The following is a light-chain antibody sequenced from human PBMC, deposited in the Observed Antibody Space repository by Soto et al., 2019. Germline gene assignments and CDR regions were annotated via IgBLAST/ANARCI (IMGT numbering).Light chain of an antibody. CDR2: AAS. V-gene: IGKV1-6*01. J-gene: IGKJ1*01. CDR1: QGIRND. CDR3: LHDYNYPPP. Sequence: IHRNQAAYSLCASLGGRVTITSKTSQGIRNDLGWYQQKPGKAPKLLIYAASSLQSGVPSRFSGSGPGTDITLTISSLQPEDFATCCCLHDYNYPPPFGQGTKLDIK.